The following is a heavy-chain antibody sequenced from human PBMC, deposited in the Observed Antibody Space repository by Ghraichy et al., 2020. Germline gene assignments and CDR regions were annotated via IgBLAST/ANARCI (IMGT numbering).Heavy chain of an antibody. V-gene: IGHV1-24*01. Sequence: ASVKVSCKVSGYTLTELSMHWVRQAPGKGLEWMGGFDPEDGETIYAQKFQGRVTMTEDTSTDTAYMELSSLRSEDTAVYYCATSFGELLNYYYYYGMDVWGQGTTVTVSS. CDR2: FDPEDGET. CDR3: ATSFGELLNYYYYYGMDV. CDR1: GYTLTELS. D-gene: IGHD3-10*01. J-gene: IGHJ6*02.